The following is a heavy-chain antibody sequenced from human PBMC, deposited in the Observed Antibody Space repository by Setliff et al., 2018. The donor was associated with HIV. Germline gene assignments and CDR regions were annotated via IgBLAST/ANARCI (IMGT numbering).Heavy chain of an antibody. J-gene: IGHJ6*03. Sequence: GSLRLSCAASGFTFNIYYLSWVRQAPGKGLEWVGKINPDESEQFYVDSVRGRFTISRDNAKNSLYLQMNSLRAEDTAVYFCARVKASWYMDVWGKGTTVTV. V-gene: IGHV3-7*03. CDR2: INPDESEQ. CDR1: GFTFNIYY. CDR3: ARVKASWYMDV.